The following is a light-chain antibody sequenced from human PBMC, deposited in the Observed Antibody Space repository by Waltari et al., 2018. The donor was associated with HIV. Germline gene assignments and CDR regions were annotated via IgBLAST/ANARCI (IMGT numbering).Light chain of an antibody. J-gene: IGKJ1*01. CDR3: MQAIQLPWT. Sequence: IVMTQSLLSLPVTPGEPASISCTSSQSLLHSDGYTYFYWYLQKPWQSPQLLIYLGSNRASGVPDRFSGSGSVTDFTLKISRVEAEDVGDYYCMQAIQLPWTFGQGTKVEIK. CDR2: LGS. CDR1: QSLLHSDGYTY. V-gene: IGKV2-28*01.